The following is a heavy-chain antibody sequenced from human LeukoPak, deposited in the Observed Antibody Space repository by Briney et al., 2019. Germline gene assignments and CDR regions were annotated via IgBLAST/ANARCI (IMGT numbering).Heavy chain of an antibody. CDR1: GFTFSNAW. D-gene: IGHD4-17*01. V-gene: IGHV3-15*01. J-gene: IGHJ3*02. Sequence: GGSLRLSCAASGFTFSNAWMSWVRQAPGKGLEWVGRIKSKTDGGTTDYAAPVKGRFTISRDDSKNTLYLQMNSLKTEDTAVYYCTTEGYGDVFNAFDIWGQGTMVTVSS. CDR2: IKSKTDGGTT. CDR3: TTEGYGDVFNAFDI.